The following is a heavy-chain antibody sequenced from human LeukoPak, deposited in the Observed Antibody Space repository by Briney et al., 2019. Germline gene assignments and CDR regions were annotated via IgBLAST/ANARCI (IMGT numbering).Heavy chain of an antibody. CDR1: GGSISSYY. CDR2: IYYSGST. J-gene: IGHJ4*02. D-gene: IGHD3-9*01. CDR3: ARGVYDILTGYRIDY. V-gene: IGHV4-59*01. Sequence: SETLSLTCTVSGGSISSYYWSWIRQPPGKGLEWIGYIYYSGSTNYNPSLKSRVTISVDTSKNQFSLKLSPVTAADTAVYYCARGVYDILTGYRIDYWGQGTLVTVSS.